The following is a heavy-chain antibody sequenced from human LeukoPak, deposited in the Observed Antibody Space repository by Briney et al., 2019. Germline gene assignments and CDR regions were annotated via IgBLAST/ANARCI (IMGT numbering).Heavy chain of an antibody. CDR3: VGSGGPYYFDY. J-gene: IGHJ4*02. D-gene: IGHD1-26*01. CDR2: IKSKTDGGTT. Sequence: GGSLRLSCAASGFTFSNAWMSWVRQAPGKGLEWVGRIKSKTDGGTTDYAAPVKGRFTISRDDSKNTLYLQMNSLKTEDTAVYYCVGSGGPYYFDYWGQGTLVTVSS. V-gene: IGHV3-15*01. CDR1: GFTFSNAW.